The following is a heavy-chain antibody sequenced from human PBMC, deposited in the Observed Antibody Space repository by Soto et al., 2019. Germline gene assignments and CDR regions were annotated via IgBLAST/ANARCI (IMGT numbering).Heavy chain of an antibody. CDR2: ISYDGSNK. Sequence: RGSLQRSCAASGFTFIIYGMHWVRQAPGKGLEWVAVISYDGSNKYYADSVKGRFTISRDNSKNTLYLQMNSLRAEDTAVYYCAKDSKKGGLLPYYHYGMDVWGQGTPVTVSS. CDR1: GFTFIIYG. CDR3: AKDSKKGGLLPYYHYGMDV. J-gene: IGHJ6*02. D-gene: IGHD2-15*01. V-gene: IGHV3-30*18.